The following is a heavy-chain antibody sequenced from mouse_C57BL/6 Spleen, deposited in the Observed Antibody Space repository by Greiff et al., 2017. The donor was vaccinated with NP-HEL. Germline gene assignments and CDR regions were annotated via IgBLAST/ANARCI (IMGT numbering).Heavy chain of an antibody. CDR1: GFTFSDYG. CDR2: ISSGSSTI. J-gene: IGHJ4*01. CDR3: ARKGNYYGSNYYAMDY. Sequence: EVQLVESGGGLVKPGGSLKLSCAASGFTFSDYGMHWVRQAPEKGLEWVAYISSGSSTIYYADTVQGRFTISRDNATNTLFLQRTSLRSEDTAMYYCARKGNYYGSNYYAMDYWGQGTSVTVSS. V-gene: IGHV5-17*01. D-gene: IGHD1-1*01.